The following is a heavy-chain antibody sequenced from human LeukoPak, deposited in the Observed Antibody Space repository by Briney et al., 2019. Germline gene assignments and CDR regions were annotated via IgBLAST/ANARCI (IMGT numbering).Heavy chain of an antibody. V-gene: IGHV3-7*01. CDR2: IKQDGSEK. Sequence: GGXLRLSCAASGFSFSSYWMTWVRQAPGKGLEWVANIKQDGSEKYYVDSVKGRFTISRDNAKNSLYLQMNSLRAEDTAVYYCATDPVLRCYWGQGTLVTVSS. J-gene: IGHJ4*02. CDR1: GFSFSSYW. CDR3: ATDPVLRCY. D-gene: IGHD3-3*01.